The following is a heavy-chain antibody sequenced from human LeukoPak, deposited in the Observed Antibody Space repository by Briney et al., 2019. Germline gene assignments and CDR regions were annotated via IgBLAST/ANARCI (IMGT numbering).Heavy chain of an antibody. Sequence: GGSLRLSCAASGLTVSSSYMSWVRQAPGKGLEWVSIIYSGGYTDYADSVKGRLTISRDNSKNRLNLQMDSLRPEDTALYYCAKERPRESVVITTTRDVFDVWGRGTMVTVSS. CDR3: AKERPRESVVITTTRDVFDV. CDR2: IYSGGYT. CDR1: GLTVSSSY. J-gene: IGHJ3*01. D-gene: IGHD3-10*01. V-gene: IGHV3-53*05.